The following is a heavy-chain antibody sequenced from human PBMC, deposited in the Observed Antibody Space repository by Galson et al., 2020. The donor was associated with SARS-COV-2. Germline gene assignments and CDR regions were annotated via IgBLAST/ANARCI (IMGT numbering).Heavy chain of an antibody. V-gene: IGHV3-23*01. CDR1: GFTFSSYA. CDR2: ISGSGGST. CDR3: AKEPFYDFWSGYYFDY. J-gene: IGHJ4*02. D-gene: IGHD3-3*01. Sequence: TGGSLRLSCAASGFTFSSYAMSWVRQAPGKGLEWVSAISGSGGSTYYADSVKGRFTISRDNSKNTLYLQMNSLRAEDMAVYYCAKEPFYDFWSGYYFDYWGQGTLVTVSS.